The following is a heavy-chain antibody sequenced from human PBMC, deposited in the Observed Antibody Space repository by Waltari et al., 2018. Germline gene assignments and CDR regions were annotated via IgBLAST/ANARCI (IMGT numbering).Heavy chain of an antibody. V-gene: IGHV4-4*02. CDR1: GGSISSSNW. J-gene: IGHJ4*02. D-gene: IGHD2-15*01. CDR2: IYHSGSS. Sequence: HVQLQESGLGLVNPSRTLSLTCAVSGGSISSSNWWSWVRQPPGKGLEWIGEIYHSGSSNYNPALKSRVTISVDKSKNQFSLKLSSVTAADTAVYYCARVSVGEWFDYWGQGTLVTVSS. CDR3: ARVSVGEWFDY.